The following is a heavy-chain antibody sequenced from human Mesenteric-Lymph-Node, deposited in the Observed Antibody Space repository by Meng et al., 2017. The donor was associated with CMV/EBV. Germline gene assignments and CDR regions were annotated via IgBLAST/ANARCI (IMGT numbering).Heavy chain of an antibody. D-gene: IGHD3-10*01. Sequence: SETLSLTCTVSSTSITGSSFYWVWIRQSPGKGLEWIGSINQIESSHYNPSLQSRVTISVDTSKNQLSLRVYSVTAADTAVYYCARRDYYGSGTGRPFDIWGQGTMVTVSS. CDR3: ARRDYYGSGTGRPFDI. V-gene: IGHV4-39*07. J-gene: IGHJ3*02. CDR2: INQIESS. CDR1: STSITGSSFY.